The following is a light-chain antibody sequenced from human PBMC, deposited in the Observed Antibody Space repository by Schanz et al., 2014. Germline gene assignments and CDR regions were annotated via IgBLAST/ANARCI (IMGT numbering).Light chain of an antibody. V-gene: IGLV2-8*01. Sequence: QSALIQPPSVSGSPGQSVTISCTGTSSDVGSYDYVSWYQQHPGTVPKPMIYNVSTRPSGVSNRFSGSKSGNTASLTVSGLQAEDEADYYCSSYAGSNSFVVFGGGTKLTVL. CDR3: SSYAGSNSFVV. J-gene: IGLJ2*01. CDR2: NVS. CDR1: SSDVGSYDY.